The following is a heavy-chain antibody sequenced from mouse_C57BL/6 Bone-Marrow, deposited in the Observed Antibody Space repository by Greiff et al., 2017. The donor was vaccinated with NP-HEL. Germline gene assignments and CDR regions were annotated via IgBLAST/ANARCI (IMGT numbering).Heavy chain of an antibody. CDR1: GYTFPDYY. D-gene: IGHD1-1*01. J-gene: IGHJ3*01. CDR2: IYPGSGNT. CDR3: AAIYYYGSPWFAY. Sequence: VQLQESGAELVRPGASVKLSCKASGYTFPDYYINWVKQRPGQGLEWIARIYPGSGNTYYNEKFKGKATLTAEKSSSTAYMQLSSLTSEDSAVYFCAAIYYYGSPWFAYWGQGTLVTVSA. V-gene: IGHV1-76*01.